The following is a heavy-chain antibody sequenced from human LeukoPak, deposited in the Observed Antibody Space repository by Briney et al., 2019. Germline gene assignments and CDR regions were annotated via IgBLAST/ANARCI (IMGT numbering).Heavy chain of an antibody. D-gene: IGHD3-10*01. V-gene: IGHV1-69*06. Sequence: SVKVSCKASGGTFSSCAISGVRQPPAQGFEERVGIIPHFGTANYAQKFQGRVTITADKSTSTAYMELSSLRSEDTAVYYCARVARYYGSGSYYPTNWFDPWGQGTLVTVSS. CDR2: IIPHFGTA. CDR1: GGTFSSCA. J-gene: IGHJ5*02. CDR3: ARVARYYGSGSYYPTNWFDP.